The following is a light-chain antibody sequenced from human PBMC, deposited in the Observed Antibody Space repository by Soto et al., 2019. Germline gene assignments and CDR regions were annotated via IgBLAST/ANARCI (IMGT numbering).Light chain of an antibody. CDR2: GAS. CDR1: QSVRSSY. CDR3: QQYVSSLLYT. V-gene: IGKV3-20*01. J-gene: IGKJ2*01. Sequence: EIVLTQSPGTLSLSPGERATLSCRASQSVRSSYLAWYQQKPGQAPRLLIFGASSRATGIPDRFSGSGSGTDFTLTISRMEPEDFAVYYCQQYVSSLLYTFCQGTKLESK.